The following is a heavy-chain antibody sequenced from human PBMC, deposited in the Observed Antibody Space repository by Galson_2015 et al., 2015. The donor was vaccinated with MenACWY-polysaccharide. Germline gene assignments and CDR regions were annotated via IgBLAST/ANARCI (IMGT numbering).Heavy chain of an antibody. CDR3: AKDWMATNPSDY. Sequence: SLRLSCAASGFTFTSYAMSWVRQAPGKGLQWVSGITYNGANTYYADSVKGRFPISRDNSKTTLYLQMNSLRADDTAVYYCAKDWMATNPSDYWGQGTLVTVSS. J-gene: IGHJ4*02. CDR1: GFTFTSYA. V-gene: IGHV3-23*01. CDR2: ITYNGANT. D-gene: IGHD5-24*01.